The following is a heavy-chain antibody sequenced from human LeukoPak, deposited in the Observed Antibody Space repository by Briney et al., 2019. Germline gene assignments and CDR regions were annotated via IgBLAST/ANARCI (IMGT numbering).Heavy chain of an antibody. V-gene: IGHV3-66*01. D-gene: IGHD3-9*01. CDR1: GFTFSSYA. J-gene: IGHJ4*02. CDR2: IYSGGST. CDR3: ARTPDILTGYYVDY. Sequence: GRSLRLSCAASGFTFSSYAMHWVRQAPGKGLEWVSVIYSGGSTYYADSVKGRFTISRDNSKNTLYLQMNSLRAEDTAVYYCARTPDILTGYYVDYWGQGTLVTVSS.